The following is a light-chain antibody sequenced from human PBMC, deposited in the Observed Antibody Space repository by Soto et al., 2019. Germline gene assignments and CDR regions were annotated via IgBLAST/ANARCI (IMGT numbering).Light chain of an antibody. CDR1: QGISNY. CDR3: RKYYNAVLT. V-gene: IGKV1-27*01. J-gene: IGKJ3*01. Sequence: DIQMTQSPASLSESLGARVTITCRASQGISNYLDCYQQRPGKVPNLLIYHASTLQSGGPSRFSGSGSGTQFTLTISSMQHEDVLTYYCRKYYNAVLTFGPGTKVDI. CDR2: HAS.